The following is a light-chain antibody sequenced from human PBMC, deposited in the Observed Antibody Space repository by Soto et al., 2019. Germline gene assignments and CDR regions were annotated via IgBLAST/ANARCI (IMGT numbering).Light chain of an antibody. CDR1: SSDVGGYNY. Sequence: QSALTQPASVSGSPGQSITISCTGTSSDVGGYNYVSWYQQHPGKAPKLMIYDVSNRPSGVSNRFSGSKSGNTASLTISGLQAEDEADYYCSSYTSRSTLEFGGGTKLTVL. V-gene: IGLV2-14*01. J-gene: IGLJ2*01. CDR2: DVS. CDR3: SSYTSRSTLE.